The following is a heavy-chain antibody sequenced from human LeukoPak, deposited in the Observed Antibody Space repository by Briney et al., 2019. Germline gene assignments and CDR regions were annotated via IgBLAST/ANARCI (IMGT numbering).Heavy chain of an antibody. D-gene: IGHD6-19*01. Sequence: GASVKVSCKASGYTFTGYYMHWVRQAPEQGLEWMGWINPNSGGTNYAQKFQGRVTMTRDTSISTAYTELSRLRSDDTAVYYCARDFGYSSGWTEYYFDYWGQGTLVTVSS. V-gene: IGHV1-2*02. CDR3: ARDFGYSSGWTEYYFDY. CDR2: INPNSGGT. CDR1: GYTFTGYY. J-gene: IGHJ4*02.